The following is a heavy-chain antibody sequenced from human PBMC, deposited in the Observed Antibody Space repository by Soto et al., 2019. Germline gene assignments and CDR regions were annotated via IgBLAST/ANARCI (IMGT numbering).Heavy chain of an antibody. J-gene: IGHJ6*02. D-gene: IGHD6-13*01. CDR1: GFTFSSYG. CDR3: AREAPWQQLYEVGTKGRDYYYGMDV. V-gene: IGHV3-33*01. CDR2: IWYDGSNK. Sequence: GGSLRLSCAASGFTFSSYGMHWVRQAPGKGLEWVAVIWYDGSNKYYADSVKGRFTISRDNSKNTLYLQMNSLRAEDTAVYYCAREAPWQQLYEVGTKGRDYYYGMDVWGQGTTVTVSS.